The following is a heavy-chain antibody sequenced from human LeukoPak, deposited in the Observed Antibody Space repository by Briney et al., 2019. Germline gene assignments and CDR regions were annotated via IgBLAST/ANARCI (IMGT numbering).Heavy chain of an antibody. J-gene: IGHJ2*01. CDR2: IYYSGST. D-gene: IGHD6-19*01. CDR3: ARAPRGWYDL. V-gene: IGHV4-59*01. CDR1: GGSISSYY. Sequence: SETLSLTCTVSGGSISSYYWSWIRQPPGKGLEWIGYIYYSGSTNYNPSLKSRVTISVDTSKNQFSLKLSSVTAADTAVYYCARAPRGWYDLWGRGTLVTVSS.